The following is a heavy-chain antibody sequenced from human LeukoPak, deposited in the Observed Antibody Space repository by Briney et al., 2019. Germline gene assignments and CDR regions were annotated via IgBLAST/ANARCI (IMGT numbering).Heavy chain of an antibody. Sequence: SETLSLTCTVSGGSISSSSYYWVWIRQPPGKGLEWIGSIYYSGSTYYNPSLKSRVTISVDTSKNQFSLKLSSVTAADTAVYYCARDLAAADKNNWFDPWGQGTLVTVSS. CDR2: IYYSGST. V-gene: IGHV4-39*07. CDR3: ARDLAAADKNNWFDP. CDR1: GGSISSSSYY. J-gene: IGHJ5*02. D-gene: IGHD6-13*01.